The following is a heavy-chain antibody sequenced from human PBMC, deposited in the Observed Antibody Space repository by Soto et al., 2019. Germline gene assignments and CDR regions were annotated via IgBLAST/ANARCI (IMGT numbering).Heavy chain of an antibody. V-gene: IGHV4-30-2*06. J-gene: IGHJ6*04. Sequence: PSETLSLTCFVSGGSISSGGYSWTWLRQSPGKGLEWIGYTYQSGSAFYNPSLKSRVTISVDRSKNQFSLNLTSVTAADTAVYYCARDYYGMDVWGKGTTVTVSS. CDR3: ARDYYGMDV. CDR2: TYQSGSA. CDR1: GGSISSGGYS.